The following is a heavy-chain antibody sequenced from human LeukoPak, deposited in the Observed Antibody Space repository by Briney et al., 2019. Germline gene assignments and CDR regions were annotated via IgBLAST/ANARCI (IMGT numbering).Heavy chain of an antibody. Sequence: PSETLSLTCTVSGGSISSYYWSWIRQPPGKGLEWIGYIYYSGSTNYNPSLKSRVTISVDTSKNQFSLKLSSVTAADTAVYYCARRILVPQGGDWFDPWGQGTLVTVSS. J-gene: IGHJ5*02. V-gene: IGHV4-59*08. D-gene: IGHD2-2*01. CDR3: ARRILVPQGGDWFDP. CDR1: GGSISSYY. CDR2: IYYSGST.